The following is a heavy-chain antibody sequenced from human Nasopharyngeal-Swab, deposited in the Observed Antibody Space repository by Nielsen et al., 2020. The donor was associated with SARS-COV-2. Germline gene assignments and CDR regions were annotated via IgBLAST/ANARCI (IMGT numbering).Heavy chain of an antibody. CDR3: AKGQWGLLRGYYFDY. CDR2: ISGSGGST. V-gene: IGHV3-23*01. CDR1: GFTFSSYA. J-gene: IGHJ4*02. Sequence: GESLKISCAASGFTFSSYAMSWVRQAPGKGLEWVSAISGSGGSTYYADSVKGRFTISRDNSKNTLYLQMNSLRAEDTAVYYCAKGQWGLLRGYYFDYWGQGTLVTISS. D-gene: IGHD1-26*01.